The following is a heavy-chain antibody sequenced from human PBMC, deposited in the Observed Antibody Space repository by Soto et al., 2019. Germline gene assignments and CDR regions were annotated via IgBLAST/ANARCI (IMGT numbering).Heavy chain of an antibody. CDR3: TKDGNYYSDYYYYVMDV. V-gene: IGHV3-30*18. Sequence: QVQLVESGGGVVQPGRSLRLSCAASGFTFASYGIHWVRQAPGKGLEWVAVISYDGSNIYYAASAKGLFTISRDESKKTLYLQMNSLRPEDTALYYCTKDGNYYSDYYYYVMDVWGQGTTVTVSS. CDR1: GFTFASYG. CDR2: ISYDGSNI. J-gene: IGHJ6*02. D-gene: IGHD3-22*01.